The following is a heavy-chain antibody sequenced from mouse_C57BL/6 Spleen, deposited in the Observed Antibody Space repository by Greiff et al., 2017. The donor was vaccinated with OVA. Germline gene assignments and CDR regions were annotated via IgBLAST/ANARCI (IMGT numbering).Heavy chain of an antibody. CDR2: INPSSGYT. D-gene: IGHD1-1*01. Sequence: VQRVESGAELAKPGASVKLSCKASGYTFTSYWMHWVKQRPGQGLEWIGYINPSSGYTKYNQKFKDKATLTADKSSSTAYMQLSSLTYEDSAVYYCARSLATVVADYAMDYWGQGTSVTVSS. V-gene: IGHV1-7*01. CDR1: GYTFTSYW. J-gene: IGHJ4*01. CDR3: ARSLATVVADYAMDY.